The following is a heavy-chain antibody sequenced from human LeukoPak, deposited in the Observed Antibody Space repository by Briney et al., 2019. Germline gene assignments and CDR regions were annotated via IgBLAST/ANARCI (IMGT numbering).Heavy chain of an antibody. V-gene: IGHV3-23*01. CDR3: AKGGVATMRDGYNYYYYYMEV. CDR2: ISGSGGHT. D-gene: IGHD5-24*01. J-gene: IGHJ6*03. CDR1: GITFNSHA. Sequence: GGSLRLSCAASGITFNSHAMSWVRQAPGRGLEWVSLISGSGGHTYYGDSVKGRFTIPRDNSKNTLYLQMNSLRADDTAVYYCAKGGVATMRDGYNYYYYYMEVWGRGTTVTVSS.